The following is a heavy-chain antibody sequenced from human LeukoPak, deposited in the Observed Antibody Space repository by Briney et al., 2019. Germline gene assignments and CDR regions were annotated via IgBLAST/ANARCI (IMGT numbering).Heavy chain of an antibody. CDR3: ARDRGRSGYSYGYGY. CDR2: INPNSGGT. V-gene: IGHV1-2*02. CDR1: GYTFTGYY. D-gene: IGHD5-18*01. Sequence: ASVKVSCKASGYTFTGYYMHWVRQAPGQGLEWMGWINPNSGGTNYAQKFQGRVTMTGDTSISTAYMELSRLRSDDTAVYYCARDRGRSGYSYGYGYWGQGTLVTVSS. J-gene: IGHJ4*02.